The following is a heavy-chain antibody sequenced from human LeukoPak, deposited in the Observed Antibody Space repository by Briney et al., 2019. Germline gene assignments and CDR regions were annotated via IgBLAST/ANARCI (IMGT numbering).Heavy chain of an antibody. CDR2: IIPTFGMP. V-gene: IGHV1-69*05. Sequence: SVKVSCKTSGGTFSSYAVSWVRQAPGQGLEWVGGIIPTFGMPSYAPNFQGRVTISTDESASTAYMELSGLRSEDTALYYCAREDYSNYNLDYWGQGTLVTVSS. D-gene: IGHD4-11*01. CDR1: GGTFSSYA. CDR3: AREDYSNYNLDY. J-gene: IGHJ4*02.